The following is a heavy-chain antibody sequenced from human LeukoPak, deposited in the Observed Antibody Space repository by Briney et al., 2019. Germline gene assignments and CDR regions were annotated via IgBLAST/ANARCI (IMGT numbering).Heavy chain of an antibody. J-gene: IGHJ4*02. V-gene: IGHV1-2*02. CDR1: GSTFTGYY. D-gene: IGHD1-1*01. Sequence: GASVKVSCKASGSTFTGYYMHWVRQAPGQGLEWMWWINPNSGGTNYAQKFQGRVTMTRDTSISTAYMELSTLRSDDTAVYYCARDRHWNQGNFDYWGQGTLVTVSA. CDR2: INPNSGGT. CDR3: ARDRHWNQGNFDY.